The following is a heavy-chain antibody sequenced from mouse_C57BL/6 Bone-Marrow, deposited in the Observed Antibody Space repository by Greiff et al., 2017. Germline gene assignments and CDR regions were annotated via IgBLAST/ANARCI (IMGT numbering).Heavy chain of an antibody. D-gene: IGHD2-1*01. Sequence: VKLVASGAELARPGASVKLSCKASGYTFTSYGISWVKQRTGQGLEWIGEIYPRSGNTYYNEKFKGKATLTADKSSSAAYMELRRLTSEDSAVYFCARSIYYGNYRAMDYWGQGTSVTVSS. CDR2: IYPRSGNT. J-gene: IGHJ4*01. CDR3: ARSIYYGNYRAMDY. V-gene: IGHV1-81*01. CDR1: GYTFTSYG.